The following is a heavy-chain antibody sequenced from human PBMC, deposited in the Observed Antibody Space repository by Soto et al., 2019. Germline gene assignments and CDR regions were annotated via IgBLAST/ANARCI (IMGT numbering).Heavy chain of an antibody. D-gene: IGHD2-15*01. Sequence: GASVKVSCKASGYTFTGYYMHWVRQAPGQGLEWMGWINPNSGGTNYAQKFQGWVTMTRDTSISTAYMELSRLRSDDTAVYYCARAGYCSGGSCHPRLLDYGMDVWGQGTTVTVSS. CDR2: INPNSGGT. V-gene: IGHV1-2*04. CDR3: ARAGYCSGGSCHPRLLDYGMDV. CDR1: GYTFTGYY. J-gene: IGHJ6*02.